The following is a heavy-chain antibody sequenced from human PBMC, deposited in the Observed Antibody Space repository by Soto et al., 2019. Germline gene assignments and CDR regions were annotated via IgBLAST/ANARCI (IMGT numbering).Heavy chain of an antibody. CDR1: GFTFSSYA. D-gene: IGHD4-17*01. J-gene: IGHJ4*02. CDR3: AKGVFYGGKSPAYFDN. Sequence: GGSLRLSCAASGFTFSSYAMSWVRQAPGKGLEWVSAISGSGGSTYYADSVKGRFTISRDNSKNTLYLQMNSLRAEDTAVYYCAKGVFYGGKSPAYFDNWGQGTRVSVSS. CDR2: ISGSGGST. V-gene: IGHV3-23*01.